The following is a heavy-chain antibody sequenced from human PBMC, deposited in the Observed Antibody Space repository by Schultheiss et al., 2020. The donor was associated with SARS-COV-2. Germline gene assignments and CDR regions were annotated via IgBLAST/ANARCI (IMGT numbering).Heavy chain of an antibody. V-gene: IGHV3-21*01. CDR2: ISTSGSSI. CDR3: ARDDEYYFDY. J-gene: IGHJ4*02. Sequence: GESLKISCEASGFTFDSYMMNWVRQAPGKGLEWVSYISTSGSSIYYADSVKGRFTISRDNAKNSLYLQMNSLRAEDTAVYYCARDDEYYFDYWGQGTLVTVSS. CDR1: GFTFDSYM.